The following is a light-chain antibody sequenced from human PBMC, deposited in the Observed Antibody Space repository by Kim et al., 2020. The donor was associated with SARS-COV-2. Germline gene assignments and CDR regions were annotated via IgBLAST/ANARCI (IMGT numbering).Light chain of an antibody. CDR3: SSYTSSSIFSV. Sequence: QSALTQPASASGSPGQSITISCTGTSSDVGGYNYVSWYQQHPGKAPKLMIYDVSKRPSGVSNRFSGSKSGNTASLTISGLQAEDEADYYCSSYTSSSIFSVFGTGTKVTVL. CDR1: SSDVGGYNY. V-gene: IGLV2-14*01. J-gene: IGLJ1*01. CDR2: DVS.